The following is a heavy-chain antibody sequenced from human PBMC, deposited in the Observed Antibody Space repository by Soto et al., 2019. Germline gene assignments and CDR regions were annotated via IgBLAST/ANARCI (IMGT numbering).Heavy chain of an antibody. D-gene: IGHD2-8*01. V-gene: IGHV3-23*01. Sequence: EVQLLESGGGLVQPGGSLRLSCAASGFTFSNYAMTWVRQAPGKGLEWVSGVSGSGASTYYADSVKGRFTISRDNSKNTVFLQMNSLRAEDTAVYYCAKTEGRRYGVVGDWFDTWGQGTLVTVSS. CDR3: AKTEGRRYGVVGDWFDT. CDR1: GFTFSNYA. CDR2: VSGSGAST. J-gene: IGHJ5*02.